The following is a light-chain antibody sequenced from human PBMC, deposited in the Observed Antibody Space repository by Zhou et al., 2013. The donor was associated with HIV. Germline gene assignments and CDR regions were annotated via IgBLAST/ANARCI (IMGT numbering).Light chain of an antibody. J-gene: IGKJ5*01. CDR1: QGIGTY. V-gene: IGKV1-8*01. CDR2: GAS. Sequence: AIRLTQSPSSLSASTGDRVTITCRASQGIGTYLAWYQQKPGKAPKFLIYGASTLQTGVPSRFSGSGSDTEFTLTISSLHPDDFATFYXQQYRSHSTFG. CDR3: QQYRSHST.